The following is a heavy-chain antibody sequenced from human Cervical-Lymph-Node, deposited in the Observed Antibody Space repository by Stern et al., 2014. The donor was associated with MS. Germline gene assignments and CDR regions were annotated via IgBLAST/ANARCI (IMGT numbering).Heavy chain of an antibody. D-gene: IGHD3-10*01. CDR1: GYIFTSYW. CDR3: ARRHYNSGEFDY. CDR2: FSPLDSDI. J-gene: IGHJ4*02. Sequence: VQLVESGAEVKKPGESLKISCKGSGYIFTSYWIGWVRQKPGKGLELLVFFSPLDSDIRYSPSFQGQVFISADKSIRTAYLQWSSLKASDTAMYYCARRHYNSGEFDYWGQGTLLSVSS. V-gene: IGHV5-51*01.